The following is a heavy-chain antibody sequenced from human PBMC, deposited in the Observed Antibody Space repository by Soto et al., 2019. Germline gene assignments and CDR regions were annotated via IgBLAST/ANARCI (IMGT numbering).Heavy chain of an antibody. D-gene: IGHD2-2*02. CDR2: INPNIGRT. J-gene: IGHJ6*02. CDR1: GYTFTGYY. V-gene: IGHV1-2*02. Sequence: ASVKVSCKASGYTFTGYYMHWLRQPPGQGLGWMELINPNIGRTNYAQRLQGRVTMTKDTSISTAYMELSRLRSHDTAVYYCARAGYCSSTSCYMGYYYYYGMDVWGQGTTVTVSS. CDR3: ARAGYCSSTSCYMGYYYYYGMDV.